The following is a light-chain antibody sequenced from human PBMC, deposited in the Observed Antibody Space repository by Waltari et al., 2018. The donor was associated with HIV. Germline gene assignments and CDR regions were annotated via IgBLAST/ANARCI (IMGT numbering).Light chain of an antibody. CDR1: SSDVGGYDY. CDR3: TSYTSASTLRGV. CDR2: EVS. J-gene: IGLJ3*02. V-gene: IGLV2-14*01. Sequence: QSALTQPASVSGSPGQSITISCTGTSSDVGGYDYVSWHQQHAGKAPKLIIYEVSNRPSGVSNRFSGSKSGNTASLTISGLQAEDEADYYCTSYTSASTLRGVFGGGTKLTVL.